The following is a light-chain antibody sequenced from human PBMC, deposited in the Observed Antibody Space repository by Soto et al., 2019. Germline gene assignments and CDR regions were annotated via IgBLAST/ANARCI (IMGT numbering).Light chain of an antibody. CDR2: GNT. CDR3: QSYDSSLSGVV. Sequence: QSVLTQPPSVSGAPGQRVTISCTGSSSNIGAGYDVHWYQQLPGTAPKLLIFGNTNRPSGVPDRFSGSKSDTSASLAITGLQAEDEADYYCQSYDSSLSGVVFGGWTKVTVL. J-gene: IGLJ2*01. V-gene: IGLV1-40*01. CDR1: SSNIGAGYD.